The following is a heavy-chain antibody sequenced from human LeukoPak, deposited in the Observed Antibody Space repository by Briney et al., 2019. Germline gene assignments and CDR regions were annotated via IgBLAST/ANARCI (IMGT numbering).Heavy chain of an antibody. CDR1: GFTFSSYS. D-gene: IGHD3-22*01. J-gene: IGHJ6*03. Sequence: PGGSLRLSCAASGFTFSSYSMIWVRQAPGKGLEWVSFISSTGGHIYYADSVKGRFIISRDNAKSSLFLQMNSLRAEDTAVYYCARGRGNYYDSSSFYYYYMDVWGKGTTVTVSS. CDR3: ARGRGNYYDSSSFYYYYMDV. V-gene: IGHV3-21*01. CDR2: ISSTGGHI.